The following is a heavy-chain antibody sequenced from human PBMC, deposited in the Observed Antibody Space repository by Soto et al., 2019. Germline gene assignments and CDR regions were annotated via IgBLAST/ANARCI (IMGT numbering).Heavy chain of an antibody. CDR2: TSYDGNKK. CDR1: GFTFDKFD. D-gene: IGHD2-2*02. J-gene: IGHJ6*02. CDR3: LREGGGPAAIGPYYYGRDV. V-gene: IGHV3-30-3*01. Sequence: QVQLVESGGGVVQPGRSLRLSCAASGFTFDKFDMHWVRQAPGKGLQWVAVTSYDGNKKYYAASVKGRVTISRDNSNNTRQLQMNNLREADPAVYYCLREGGGPAAIGPYYYGRDVWGQGTAVTVSS.